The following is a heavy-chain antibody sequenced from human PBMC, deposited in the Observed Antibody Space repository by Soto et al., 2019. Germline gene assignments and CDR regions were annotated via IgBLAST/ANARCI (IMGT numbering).Heavy chain of an antibody. CDR2: ISSSSSTI. D-gene: IGHD2-8*01. CDR3: ARDSCTNGVCPQGFDY. J-gene: IGHJ4*02. V-gene: IGHV3-48*02. CDR1: GFTFRSYS. Sequence: VGSLRLSCAASGFTFRSYSMNWFRKAPGKGLEWVSYISSSSSTIYYADSVKGRFTISRDNAKNSLYLQMNSLRDEDTAVYYCARDSCTNGVCPQGFDYWGQGTLVTVS.